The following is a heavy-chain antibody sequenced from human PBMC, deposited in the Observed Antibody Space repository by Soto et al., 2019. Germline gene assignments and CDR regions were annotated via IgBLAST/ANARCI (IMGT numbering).Heavy chain of an antibody. CDR2: IIPIFGTA. CDR3: ARSKGGLNWFDP. J-gene: IGHJ5*02. Sequence: SVKVSCKASGGTFSSYAISWVRQAPGQGLEWMGGIIPIFGTANYAQKFQGRVTITADESTSTAYMELSSLRSEDTAVYYCARSKGGLNWFDPWGQGTLVTVSS. D-gene: IGHD3-16*01. V-gene: IGHV1-69*13. CDR1: GGTFSSYA.